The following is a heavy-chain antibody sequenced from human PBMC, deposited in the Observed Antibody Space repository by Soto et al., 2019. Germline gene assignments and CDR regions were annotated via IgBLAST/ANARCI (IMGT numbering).Heavy chain of an antibody. D-gene: IGHD3-22*01. J-gene: IGHJ3*01. CDR1: GFTFSSND. CDR2: IYSGGST. Sequence: EVQLVESGGGLIQPGGSLRLSCAASGFTFSSNDMNWVRQAPGKGLEWVSRIYSGGSTYYAASVKGRFTISRDNSKNTLYLQMSILRAEDTVGDYCATSPLLPGAPWGQGTMVTVSS. CDR3: ATSPLLPGAP. V-gene: IGHV3-53*01.